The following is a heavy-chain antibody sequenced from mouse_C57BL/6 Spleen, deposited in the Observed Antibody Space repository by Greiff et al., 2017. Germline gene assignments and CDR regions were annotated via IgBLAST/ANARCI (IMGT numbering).Heavy chain of an antibody. CDR2: IYPRSGNT. V-gene: IGHV1-81*01. CDR3: ARGNWDGDY. D-gene: IGHD4-1*01. CDR1: GYTFTRYG. Sequence: QVQLKESGAELARPGASVKLSCKASGYTFTRYGISWVKQRTGQGLEWIGEIYPRSGNTYYNEKFKGKATLTADKSSSTAYMELRSLTSEDSAVYFCARGNWDGDYWGQGTTLTVSS. J-gene: IGHJ2*01.